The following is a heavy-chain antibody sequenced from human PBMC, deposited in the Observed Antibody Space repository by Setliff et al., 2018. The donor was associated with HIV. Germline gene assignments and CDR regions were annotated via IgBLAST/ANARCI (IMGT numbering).Heavy chain of an antibody. CDR3: ARDPHYFDTSGHYSWFYFDY. Sequence: SETLSLTCTVSGGSISSSSYYWGWIRQPPGKGLGWIGSISSSGSTTYHPSLRSRVTVSAATSKNQFSLKLTSVTAADTAVYFCARDPHYFDTSGHYSWFYFDYWGQGTLVTVSS. CDR1: GGSISSSSYY. D-gene: IGHD3-22*01. CDR2: ISSSGST. V-gene: IGHV4-39*07. J-gene: IGHJ4*02.